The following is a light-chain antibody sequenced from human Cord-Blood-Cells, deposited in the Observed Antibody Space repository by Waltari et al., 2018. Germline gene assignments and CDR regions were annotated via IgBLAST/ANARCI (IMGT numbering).Light chain of an antibody. CDR1: QSISSY. Sequence: DIQMTQSPSSLSASVGDRVTITCRASQSISSYLNWYQQKQGKAPKLLIYAASSLQRGVPSRFSGSGYGTDFTLTISSLQPEDFATYYCQQSYSTPPITFGQGTRLEIK. J-gene: IGKJ5*01. CDR2: AAS. CDR3: QQSYSTPPIT. V-gene: IGKV1-39*01.